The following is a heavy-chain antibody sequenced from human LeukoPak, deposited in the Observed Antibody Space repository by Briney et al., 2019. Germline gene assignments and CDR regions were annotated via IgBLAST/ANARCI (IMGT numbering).Heavy chain of an antibody. CDR3: ARVLVGYTDSGAWYFEL. Sequence: ASETLSLTCTVSGGSISSYYWSWIRQPPGKGLEWIGYIYYSGSTNYNPSLESRVTISVDTSKNQFSLKLSSVTAADTAVYYCARVLVGYTDSGAWYFELWGRGTLVTGS. CDR1: GGSISSYY. D-gene: IGHD5-12*01. J-gene: IGHJ2*01. V-gene: IGHV4-59*01. CDR2: IYYSGST.